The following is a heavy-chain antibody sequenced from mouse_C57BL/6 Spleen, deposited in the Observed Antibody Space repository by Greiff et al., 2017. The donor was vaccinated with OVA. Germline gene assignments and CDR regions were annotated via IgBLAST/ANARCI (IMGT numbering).Heavy chain of an antibody. V-gene: IGHV3-1*01. D-gene: IGHD3-2*02. CDR1: GYSITSGYD. Sequence: EVKLQESGPGMVKPSPSLSLPCTVTGYSITSGYDWHWIRHFPGNKLEWMGYISYSGSTNYNPSLKSRISITHDTSKNHFFLKLNSVTTEDTATYYCAREGYSGDFDYWGQGTTLTVSS. CDR2: ISYSGST. J-gene: IGHJ2*01. CDR3: AREGYSGDFDY.